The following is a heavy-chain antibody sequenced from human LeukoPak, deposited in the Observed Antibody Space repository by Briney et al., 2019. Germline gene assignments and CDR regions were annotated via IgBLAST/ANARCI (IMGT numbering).Heavy chain of an antibody. Sequence: PGGTLRFSCAACGFTFSSYRMHWVRQAPGKGLVWVSRINSDGSSTSYADSVKGRFTISRDNAKNTLYLQMNSLRAEDTAVYYCARDSLVAAAFDYWGQGSLVTVSS. CDR3: ARDSLVAAAFDY. D-gene: IGHD6-13*01. CDR2: INSDGSST. CDR1: GFTFSSYR. J-gene: IGHJ4*02. V-gene: IGHV3-74*01.